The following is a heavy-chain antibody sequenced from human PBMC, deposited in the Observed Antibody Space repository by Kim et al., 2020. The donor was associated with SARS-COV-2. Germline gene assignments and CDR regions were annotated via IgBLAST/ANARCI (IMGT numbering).Heavy chain of an antibody. V-gene: IGHV4-30-2*01. CDR2: IYHSGST. CDR1: GGSISSGGYS. CDR3: ARSNYDSSGPQGGFDY. D-gene: IGHD3-22*01. Sequence: SETLSLTCAVSGGSISSGGYSWSWIRQPPGKGLEWIGYIYHSGSTYYNPSPKSRVTISVDRSKNQFSLKLSSVTAADTAEYYCARSNYDSSGPQGGFDYWGQGTLVTVSS. J-gene: IGHJ4*02.